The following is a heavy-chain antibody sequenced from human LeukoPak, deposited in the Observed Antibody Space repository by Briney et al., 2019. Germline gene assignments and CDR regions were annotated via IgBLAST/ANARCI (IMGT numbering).Heavy chain of an antibody. CDR2: INPNSGGT. CDR3: ARSLGVFNTTYDYYYMDV. CDR1: GYTFTGYY. D-gene: IGHD3-16*01. J-gene: IGHJ6*03. Sequence: ASVRVSCKASGYTFTGYYIHWVRQAPGQGLEWVGRINPNSGGTNYAQKFQGRVTMTRDTSISTAYMELRTLTSDDTAVYYCARSLGVFNTTYDYYYMDVWGKGTTVTVSS. V-gene: IGHV1-2*06.